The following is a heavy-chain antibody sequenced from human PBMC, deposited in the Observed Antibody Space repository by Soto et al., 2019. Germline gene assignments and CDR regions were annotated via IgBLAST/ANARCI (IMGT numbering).Heavy chain of an antibody. CDR3: ARLNGYCFSTKCHGYYGKDV. D-gene: IGHD2-2*03. Sequence: SETLSLTCTVSGGSISSYYWSWIRQPPGKGLEWIGYIYYSGSTNYNPSLKSRVTISVDTSKNQFSLRLSSVTAADTAVYYCARLNGYCFSTKCHGYYGKDVGGQGTTVIVAS. V-gene: IGHV4-59*08. CDR1: GGSISSYY. CDR2: IYYSGST. J-gene: IGHJ6*02.